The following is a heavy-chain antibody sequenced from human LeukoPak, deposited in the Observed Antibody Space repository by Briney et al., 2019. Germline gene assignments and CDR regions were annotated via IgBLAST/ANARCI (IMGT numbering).Heavy chain of an antibody. CDR3: AKDQAGLYYFDY. J-gene: IGHJ4*02. D-gene: IGHD3-16*01. CDR2: ISGSGGST. Sequence: PGGSLRLSCAASGFTFSSYSMNWVRQAPGKGLEWVSAISGSGGSTYYADSVKGRFTISRDNSKNTLYLQMNSLRAEDTAVYYCAKDQAGLYYFDYWGQGTLVTVSS. V-gene: IGHV3-23*01. CDR1: GFTFSSYS.